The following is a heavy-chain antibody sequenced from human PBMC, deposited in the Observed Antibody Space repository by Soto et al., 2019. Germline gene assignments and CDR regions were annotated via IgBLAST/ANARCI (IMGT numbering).Heavy chain of an antibody. V-gene: IGHV4-31*02. D-gene: IGHD3-10*01. J-gene: IGHJ3*02. CDR3: ARAGGAMVRGFNAFDI. CDR2: IYYSGST. Sequence: SETLSLTCTVSGGSISSGGYYWSWIRQHPGKGLEWIGYIYYSGSTYYNPSLKSRVTISVDTSKNQFSLKLSSVTAADTAVYYCARAGGAMVRGFNAFDIWGQGTMVTVSS. CDR1: GGSISSGGYY.